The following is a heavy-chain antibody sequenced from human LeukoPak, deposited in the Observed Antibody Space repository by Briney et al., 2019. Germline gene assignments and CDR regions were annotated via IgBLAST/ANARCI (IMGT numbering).Heavy chain of an antibody. CDR2: ISSSSSYI. CDR1: GFTFSSYS. V-gene: IGHV3-21*04. Sequence: GGSLRLSCAASGFTFSSYSMNWVRQAPGKGLEWVSSISSSSSYIYYADSVKGRFTISRDNAKNSLYLQMNSLRAEDTAVYYCAKWGYSSGWYEGGFDYWGQGTLVTVSS. CDR3: AKWGYSSGWYEGGFDY. D-gene: IGHD6-19*01. J-gene: IGHJ4*02.